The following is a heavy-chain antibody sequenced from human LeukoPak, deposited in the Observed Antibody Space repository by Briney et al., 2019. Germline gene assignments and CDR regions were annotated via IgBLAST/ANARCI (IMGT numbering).Heavy chain of an antibody. CDR3: QKYSSSSFDF. Sequence: PGRSLRLSCTSSGFTFGDYAISWFRQAPGKGLEWVSFVRSKIYAETTEYAASVKGRFTISRDDSKSIAYLQMNSLKTEDTAVYYCQKYSSSSFDFWGQGTLVTVSS. V-gene: IGHV3-49*03. CDR2: VRSKIYAETT. D-gene: IGHD6-6*01. CDR1: GFTFGDYA. J-gene: IGHJ4*02.